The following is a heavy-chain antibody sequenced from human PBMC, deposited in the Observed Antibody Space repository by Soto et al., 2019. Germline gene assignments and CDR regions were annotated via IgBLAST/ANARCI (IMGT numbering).Heavy chain of an antibody. CDR1: GYTFTSYD. CDR3: AVVAGGYDKYYYYYYMDV. J-gene: IGHJ6*03. V-gene: IGHV1-8*01. CDR2: MNPNSGNT. Sequence: ASVKVSCKASGYTFTSYDINWVRQATGQGLEWMGWMNPNSGNTGYAQKFQGRVTMTRNTSISTAYMELSSLRSEDTAVYYCAVVAGGYDKYYYYYYMDVWGKGTTVTVSS. D-gene: IGHD5-12*01.